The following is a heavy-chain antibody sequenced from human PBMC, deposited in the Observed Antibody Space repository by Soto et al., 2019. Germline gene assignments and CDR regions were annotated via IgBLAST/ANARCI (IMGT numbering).Heavy chain of an antibody. J-gene: IGHJ3*01. CDR1: GYTFTSYG. CDR3: ARARSASGCNSEAFDF. D-gene: IGHD6-19*01. V-gene: IGHV1-18*01. CDR2: ISAYNGNT. Sequence: ASVKVSCKASGYTFTSYGSSWVRQEPAQGLERMGWISAYNGNTNYAQQLEGTVTMTTDTSTSTAYMELRSLTSDDPAVYYCARARSASGCNSEAFDFWGKGTMVTVAS.